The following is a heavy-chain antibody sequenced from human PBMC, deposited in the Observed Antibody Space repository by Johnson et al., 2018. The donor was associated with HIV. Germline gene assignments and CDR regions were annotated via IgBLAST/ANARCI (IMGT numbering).Heavy chain of an antibody. CDR3: VRRFYDSSAFDI. CDR1: GFTFSIYG. V-gene: IGHV3-33*01. J-gene: IGHJ3*02. Sequence: VQLVESGGGVVQPGRSLRLSCAASGFTFSIYGMHWVRQAPGKGLEWVAVIWYDGSNKYYADSVKGRFTISRDNSESTLYLQINSLRAEDTAVYYCVRRFYDSSAFDIWGQGTLVTVSS. CDR2: IWYDGSNK. D-gene: IGHD3-22*01.